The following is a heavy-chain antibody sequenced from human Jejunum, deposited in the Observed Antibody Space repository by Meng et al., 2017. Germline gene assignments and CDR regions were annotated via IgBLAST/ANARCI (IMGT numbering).Heavy chain of an antibody. D-gene: IGHD5-12*01. CDR2: INTNTGNP. Sequence: QAQLVQSGPELEKPGASGKVACKASGYTFIDYALYWVRQAPGQGLEWMGWINTNTGNPRYAQGFAGRFAFSLDTSVSTAFLQISSLKPEDSGVYYCARGGSGYDPADYWGQGTLVTVSS. CDR1: GYTFIDYA. J-gene: IGHJ4*02. V-gene: IGHV7-4-1*02. CDR3: ARGGSGYDPADY.